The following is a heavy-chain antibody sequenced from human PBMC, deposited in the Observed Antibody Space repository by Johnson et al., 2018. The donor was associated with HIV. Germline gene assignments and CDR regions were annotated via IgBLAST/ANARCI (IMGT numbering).Heavy chain of an antibody. CDR1: GFTFSGSA. V-gene: IGHV3-7*01. CDR3: ARDGGRGDFDI. CDR2: INQDGSET. Sequence: VQLVESGGGLVQPGGSLKLACAASGFTFSGSALHWVRQAPGKGLEWVANINQDGSETYYVGSVKGRFTISRDNAKNSLFLQMDSLRAEDTAVYYCARDGGRGDFDIWGQGTRVSVSS. J-gene: IGHJ3*02. D-gene: IGHD3-16*01.